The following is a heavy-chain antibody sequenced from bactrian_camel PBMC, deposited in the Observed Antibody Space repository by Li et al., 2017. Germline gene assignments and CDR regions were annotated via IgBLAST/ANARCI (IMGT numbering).Heavy chain of an antibody. CDR2: IIRYGGT. Sequence: VESGGGLVQPGGSLNLSCAASGFSVGDYAMTWFRQAPGKEREGVASIIRYGGTDYMDSVKGRFDISQDGAKNTLYLRINNLQPEDTAMYSCAAAGPPFDCNPGSWFYPSGQGTQVTVS. CDR1: GFSVGDYA. V-gene: IGHV3S64*01. D-gene: IGHD6*01. J-gene: IGHJ4*01.